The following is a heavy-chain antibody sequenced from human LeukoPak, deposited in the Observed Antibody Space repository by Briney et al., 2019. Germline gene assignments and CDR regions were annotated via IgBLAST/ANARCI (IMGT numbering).Heavy chain of an antibody. Sequence: SETLSLICTVSGGPVSSVSYQWSWIRQPPGKGLEWIGYIYYSGSPNYNPSLKSRDTISVDTSKHQFSLKLSSVTAADTAVYYFAGDPGYYGMDVWGKGTTVTVS. J-gene: IGHJ6*04. CDR2: IYYSGSP. CDR3: AGDPGYYGMDV. CDR1: GGPVSSVSYQ. V-gene: IGHV4-61*01.